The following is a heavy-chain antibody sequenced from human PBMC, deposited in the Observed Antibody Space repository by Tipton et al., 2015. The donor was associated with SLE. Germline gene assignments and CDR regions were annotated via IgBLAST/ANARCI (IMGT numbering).Heavy chain of an antibody. J-gene: IGHJ4*02. Sequence: TLSLTCAVSGYSISSGYYWGWIRQPPGKGPEWIGSIYHSGSTYYNPSLKSRVTISVDTSKNHFSLKLSSVTAADTAVYYCARVYSSGWCAHWGQGTLVTVSS. CDR3: ARVYSSGWCAH. V-gene: IGHV4-38-2*01. CDR1: GYSISSGYY. CDR2: IYHSGST. D-gene: IGHD6-19*01.